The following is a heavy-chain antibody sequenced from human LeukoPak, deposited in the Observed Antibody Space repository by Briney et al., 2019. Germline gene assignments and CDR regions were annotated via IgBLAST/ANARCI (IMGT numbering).Heavy chain of an antibody. J-gene: IGHJ4*02. CDR3: ARGTYYYDSSGYQNFDY. CDR2: ISSNGGST. V-gene: IGHV3-64*01. Sequence: GGSLRLSCAASGFTFSSYAMHWVRQAPGQGLEYVSAISSNGGSTYYANSVKGRFTISRDNSKNTLYLQMGSLRAEDMAVYYCARGTYYYDSSGYQNFDYWGQGTLVTVSS. D-gene: IGHD3-22*01. CDR1: GFTFSSYA.